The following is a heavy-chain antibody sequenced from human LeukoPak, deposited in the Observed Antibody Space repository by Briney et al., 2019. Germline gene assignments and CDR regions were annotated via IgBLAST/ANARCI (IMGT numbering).Heavy chain of an antibody. CDR3: ARDRPLYGGNSGWFDP. CDR1: GYTFTDYY. CDR2: INPNSGGT. J-gene: IGHJ5*02. Sequence: ASVKVSCKASGYTFTDYYMHWVRQAPGQGLEWMGWINPNSGGTNYAQSFQGRVTMTRDTSISTAYMELSRLRSDDTAVYYCARDRPLYGGNSGWFDPWGQGTLVTVSS. V-gene: IGHV1-2*02. D-gene: IGHD4-23*01.